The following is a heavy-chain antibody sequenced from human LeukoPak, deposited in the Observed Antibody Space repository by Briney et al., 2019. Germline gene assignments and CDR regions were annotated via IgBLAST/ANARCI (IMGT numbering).Heavy chain of an antibody. J-gene: IGHJ3*02. D-gene: IGHD3-22*01. Sequence: SETLSLTCTVSGESISGFYWSWIRQPAGKGLEWIGRIYASGSTNYNPSLKSRVTISVDTSKNQFSLKLSSVTAADTAVYYCARPSTYYYDSSGHGAFDIWGQGTMVTVSS. CDR2: IYASGST. V-gene: IGHV4-4*07. CDR1: GESISGFY. CDR3: ARPSTYYYDSSGHGAFDI.